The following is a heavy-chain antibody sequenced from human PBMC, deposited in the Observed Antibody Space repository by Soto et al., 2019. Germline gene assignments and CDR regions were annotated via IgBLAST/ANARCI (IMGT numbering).Heavy chain of an antibody. D-gene: IGHD3-10*01. CDR1: GGIFSTYA. Sequence: QVQLVQSGAEVKKPGSSVKVSCKASGGIFSTYAISWLRQAPGQGLEWMGGIIPIFGTPNYAQRFQGRVTITAHESTSTADMELSRLRSEDTDVYYCARDRDDYGSGNYYNRIDVWGQGTLVTVSS. J-gene: IGHJ4*02. V-gene: IGHV1-69*01. CDR2: IIPIFGTP. CDR3: ARDRDDYGSGNYYNRIDV.